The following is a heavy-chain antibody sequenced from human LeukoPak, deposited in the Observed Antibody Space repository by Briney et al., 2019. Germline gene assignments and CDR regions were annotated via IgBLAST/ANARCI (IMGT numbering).Heavy chain of an antibody. J-gene: IGHJ4*02. CDR2: ISYDGSNK. V-gene: IGHV3-30*18. D-gene: IGHD6-19*01. CDR1: GFTFSSYG. CDR3: AKDPNSSGWSTPVG. Sequence: PAGGSLRLSCAASGFTFSSYGMHWVRQAPGKGLEWVAVISYDGSNKYYADSVKGRFTISRDNSKNTLYLQMNSLRAEDTAVYYCAKDPNSSGWSTPVGWGQGTLVTVSS.